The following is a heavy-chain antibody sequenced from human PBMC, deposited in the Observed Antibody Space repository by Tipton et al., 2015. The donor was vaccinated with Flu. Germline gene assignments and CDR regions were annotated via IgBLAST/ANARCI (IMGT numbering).Heavy chain of an antibody. J-gene: IGHJ4*02. CDR3: ARSFAN. Sequence: SLRLSCAASGFTFSNYEMNWVRQAPGKGLEWVSYINSDGTIYYADSVKGRFTISRDNAKNSLYLQMNSLRAGDTAVYYCARSFANWGQGTLVTVSS. CDR1: GFTFSNYE. CDR2: INSDGTI. V-gene: IGHV3-48*03.